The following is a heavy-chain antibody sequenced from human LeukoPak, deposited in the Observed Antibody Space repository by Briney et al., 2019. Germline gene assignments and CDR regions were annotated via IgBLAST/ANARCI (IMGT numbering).Heavy chain of an antibody. Sequence: SVKVSCKASGGTFSSNAISWVRQAPGQGLEWMGGIIPIFGAANYAQKFQGRVTITADESTSTAYMELSSLRSEDTAVYYCARDCSSTSCHNAFDIWGQGTMVTVSS. CDR1: GGTFSSNA. V-gene: IGHV1-69*13. D-gene: IGHD2-2*02. CDR2: IIPIFGAA. J-gene: IGHJ3*02. CDR3: ARDCSSTSCHNAFDI.